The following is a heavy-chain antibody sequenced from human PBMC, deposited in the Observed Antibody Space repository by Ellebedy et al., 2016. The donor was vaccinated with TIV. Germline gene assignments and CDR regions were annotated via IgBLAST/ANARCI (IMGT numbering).Heavy chain of an antibody. CDR1: GGSISSSNYY. D-gene: IGHD4-11*01. CDR2: IYYSGST. CDR3: ARHSSMTTVTFDY. Sequence: MPSETLSLTCTVSGGSISSSNYYWGWIRQPPEKELEWIGSIYYSGSTYYNPSLKSRVTISVDTSKNQFSLNLSPVTAADTAVYYCARHSSMTTVTFDYWGQGTLVTVSS. J-gene: IGHJ4*02. V-gene: IGHV4-39*01.